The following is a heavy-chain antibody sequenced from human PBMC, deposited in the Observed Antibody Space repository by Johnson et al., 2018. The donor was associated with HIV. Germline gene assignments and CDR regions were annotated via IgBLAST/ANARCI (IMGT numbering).Heavy chain of an antibody. D-gene: IGHD6-13*01. CDR3: ARDGESQQLPLGDAFDV. CDR1: GFTFDDYG. V-gene: IGHV3-66*01. J-gene: IGHJ3*01. CDR2: IYSGGST. Sequence: VQLVESGGGVIRPGGSLRLSCAASGFTFDDYGVSWVRQAPGKGLEWVSVIYSGGSTYYADSVRGRFTISRDNSKNALYLQMSSLRVEDTAMYYCARDGESQQLPLGDAFDVWGQGTMVTVSS.